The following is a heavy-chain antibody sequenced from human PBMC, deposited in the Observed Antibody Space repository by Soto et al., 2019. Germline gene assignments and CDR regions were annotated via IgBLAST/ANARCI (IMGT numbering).Heavy chain of an antibody. Sequence: QVQLVQSGAEVKKPGASVKVSCKASGYTFTSYALHWVRQAPGQRLEWMGWINAGHGNTKYSQKFQGRVTITRDTSANTAYMELSSLRSEDTAVHYCARDFLYDVWGQGTTVTVSS. CDR1: GYTFTSYA. D-gene: IGHD3-16*01. CDR3: ARDFLYDV. CDR2: INAGHGNT. J-gene: IGHJ6*02. V-gene: IGHV1-3*01.